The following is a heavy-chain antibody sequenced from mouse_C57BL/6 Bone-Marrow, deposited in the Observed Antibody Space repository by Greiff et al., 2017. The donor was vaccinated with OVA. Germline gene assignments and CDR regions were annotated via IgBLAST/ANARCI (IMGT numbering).Heavy chain of an antibody. Sequence: EVMLVESGGGLVTPGGSLKLSCAASGFTFSDYGMHWVRQAPEKGLEWVAYISSGSSTIYYADTVKGRFTISRDNAKNTLFLQMTSLRSEDTAMYYCAIHYFDYWGQDTTLTVSS. J-gene: IGHJ2*01. V-gene: IGHV5-17*01. CDR2: ISSGSSTI. CDR1: GFTFSDYG. CDR3: AIHYFDY.